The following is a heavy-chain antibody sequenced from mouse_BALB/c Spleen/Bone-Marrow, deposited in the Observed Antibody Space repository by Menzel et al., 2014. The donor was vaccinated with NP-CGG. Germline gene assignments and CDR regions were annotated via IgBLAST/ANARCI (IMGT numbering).Heavy chain of an antibody. CDR1: GYTFTSYW. D-gene: IGHD4-1*01. CDR3: ARSRTGTYFDY. CDR2: INPSTGYT. V-gene: IGHV1-4*01. Sequence: VQLVESGAELAKPGVSVKMSCKASGYTFTSYWMHWVKQRPGQGLEWIGYINPSTGYTEYIQKFKDKATLTADKSSSTAYMQLSSLTSEDSAVYYCARSRTGTYFDYWGQGTTLTVSS. J-gene: IGHJ2*01.